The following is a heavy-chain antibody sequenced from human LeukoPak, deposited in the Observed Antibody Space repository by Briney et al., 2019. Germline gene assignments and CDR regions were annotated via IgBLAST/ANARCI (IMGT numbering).Heavy chain of an antibody. V-gene: IGHV1-18*01. J-gene: IGHJ6*03. CDR3: ARRLGRYYYMDV. CDR1: GYTFTSYG. Sequence: ASVKVSCKASGYTFTSYGISWVRQAPGRGLEWVVCISAYNGNTNYAQKLQGRVTMTTDTSTSTAYMELRSLRSDDTAVYYCARRLGRYYYMDVWGKGTTVTVSS. CDR2: ISAYNGNT. D-gene: IGHD1-26*01.